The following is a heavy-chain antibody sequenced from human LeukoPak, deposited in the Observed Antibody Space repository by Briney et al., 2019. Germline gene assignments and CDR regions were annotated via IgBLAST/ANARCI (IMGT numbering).Heavy chain of an antibody. CDR3: AKGCCRGISCYSDY. J-gene: IGHJ4*02. V-gene: IGHV3-23*01. D-gene: IGHD2-2*02. CDR1: GFTFSSYA. CDR2: ISGSGGST. Sequence: GGSLRLSCAASGFTFSSYAMSWVRQAPGNGLEWVSGISGSGGSTYYADSVKGRFTISRDNSKHTLYLQMNSLRAEDTAVYYCAKGCCRGISCYSDYWGQGTLVTVSS.